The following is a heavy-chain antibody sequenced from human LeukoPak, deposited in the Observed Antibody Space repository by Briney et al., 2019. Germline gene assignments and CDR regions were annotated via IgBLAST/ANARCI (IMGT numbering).Heavy chain of an antibody. CDR3: ARYSSRWRYYYYMDV. D-gene: IGHD5-18*01. V-gene: IGHV4-34*01. Sequence: SETLSLTCAVYDGSFSGYYWSWIRQPPGKGLEWIGEINHSGSTNYNPSLKSRVTISVDTSKNQFSLKLSSVTAADTAVYYCARYSSRWRYYYYMDVWGKGTTVTVSS. CDR2: INHSGST. J-gene: IGHJ6*03. CDR1: DGSFSGYY.